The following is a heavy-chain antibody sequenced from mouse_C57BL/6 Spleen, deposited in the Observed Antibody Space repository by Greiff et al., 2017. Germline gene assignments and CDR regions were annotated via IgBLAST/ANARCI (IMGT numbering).Heavy chain of an antibody. CDR1: GYTFTSYW. J-gene: IGHJ3*01. Sequence: QVQLQQPGAELVMPGASVKLSCKASGYTFTSYWMHWVKQRPGQGLEWIGEIDPSDSYTNYNQKFKGKSTLTVDKSSSTAYMQLSSLTSEDSAVYYCARLITNWFAYWGQGTLVTVSA. V-gene: IGHV1-69*01. CDR3: ARLITNWFAY. D-gene: IGHD2-4*01. CDR2: IDPSDSYT.